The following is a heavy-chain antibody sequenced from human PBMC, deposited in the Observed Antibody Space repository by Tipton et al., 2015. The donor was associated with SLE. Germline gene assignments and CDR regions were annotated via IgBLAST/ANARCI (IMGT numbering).Heavy chain of an antibody. Sequence: QLVQSGGGLVQTGGSLRLSCAASGLTVSSNYMTWVRQAQGKGLEWVSIIYSGGSTYYADSVKGRFTISRDNSKNTLYLQMNSLRAEDTAIYYCARVTGPRSRDWPYFEYWGQGTLVTVSS. V-gene: IGHV3-53*04. CDR2: IYSGGST. CDR1: GLTVSSNY. CDR3: ARVTGPRSRDWPYFEY. J-gene: IGHJ4*02. D-gene: IGHD6-19*01.